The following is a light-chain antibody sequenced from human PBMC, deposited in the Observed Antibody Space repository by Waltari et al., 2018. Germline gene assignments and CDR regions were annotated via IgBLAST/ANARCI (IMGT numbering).Light chain of an antibody. V-gene: IGKV3-11*01. J-gene: IGKJ2*01. Sequence: EIVLTQSPATLPLSPGERATLSCRASQTVRSYLAWDQQKPGQAPRLLIFDASSRAPGIPAKFSGSGSGTDFTLTVSNLEPEDFAVYYCQQRSNWPYTFGQGTRVEIK. CDR2: DAS. CDR1: QTVRSY. CDR3: QQRSNWPYT.